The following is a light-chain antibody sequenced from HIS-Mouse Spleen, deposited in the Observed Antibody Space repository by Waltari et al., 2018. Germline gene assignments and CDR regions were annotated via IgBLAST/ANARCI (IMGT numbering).Light chain of an antibody. CDR3: CSYAGSSTFV. Sequence: QSALTQPASVSGSPGQSITISCTGTSSDAGSYNLVSWYQQHPGKAPKLRIYEGSKRPSGVANRFSGSKSGNTASLTISGLQAEDEADYYCCSYAGSSTFVFGTGTKVTVL. J-gene: IGLJ1*01. CDR1: SSDAGSYNL. V-gene: IGLV2-23*03. CDR2: EGS.